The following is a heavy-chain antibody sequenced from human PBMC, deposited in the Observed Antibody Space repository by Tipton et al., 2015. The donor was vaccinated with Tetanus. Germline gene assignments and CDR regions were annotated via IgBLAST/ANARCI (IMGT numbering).Heavy chain of an antibody. J-gene: IGHJ4*02. CDR1: GFTFSSFG. V-gene: IGHV3-21*01. CDR3: ARPSRSNTYGEYY. D-gene: IGHD5-18*01. CDR2: ISRSGDYK. Sequence: SLRLSCATSGFTFSSFGMSWARQLPGKGLEWVSSISRSGDYKYYADSVRGRFTVSRDNAKNSLYLQMDSLRVEDTALYYCARPSRSNTYGEYYWGQGTLVTVSS.